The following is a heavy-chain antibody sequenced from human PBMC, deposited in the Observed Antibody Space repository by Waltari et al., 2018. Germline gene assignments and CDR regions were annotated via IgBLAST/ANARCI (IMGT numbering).Heavy chain of an antibody. CDR3: VRNHYSDGYANDAFDF. CDR2: ISYRGST. Sequence: QVQLQQSGPGLVKPSETLSLTCNVSGGSINNYYWSWVRQPPGKGLQWIGYISYRGSTEYNPSLKSRVTISVDTSRNEFSLKLTSVTAADTAMYYCVRNHYSDGYANDAFDFWGRGTLISVSS. J-gene: IGHJ3*01. CDR1: GGSINNYY. V-gene: IGHV4-59*01. D-gene: IGHD1-26*01.